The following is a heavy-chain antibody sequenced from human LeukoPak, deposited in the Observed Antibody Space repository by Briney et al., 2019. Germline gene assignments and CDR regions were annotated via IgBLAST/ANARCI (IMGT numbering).Heavy chain of an antibody. CDR2: IYHSGST. Sequence: PSETLSLTCAVSGYAISSGYYWGWVRQPPGKGLEWIASIYHSGSTYYNPSLKSRVTISVDTPKNQFSLKLSSVTAADTAIYYCMRFQDQTNRPYDPWGQGTLVTVSS. J-gene: IGHJ5*02. V-gene: IGHV4-38-2*01. CDR1: GYAISSGYY. D-gene: IGHD2-8*01. CDR3: MRFQDQTNRPYDP.